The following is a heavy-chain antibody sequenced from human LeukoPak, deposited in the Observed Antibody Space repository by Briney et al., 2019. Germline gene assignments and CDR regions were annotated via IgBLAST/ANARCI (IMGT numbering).Heavy chain of an antibody. CDR2: IYSSGST. CDR3: ARDVYCGGDCSYFDS. J-gene: IGHJ4*02. Sequence: SETLSLTCTVSGGSLSSYYWSWTRQPPGKGLEWLGYIYSSGSTNYNPSLRSRVTISLVTSNNHFSLNLSSVTAADTAVYYCARDVYCGGDCSYFDSWGQGTLVTVSS. CDR1: GGSLSSYY. V-gene: IGHV4-59*01. D-gene: IGHD2-21*02.